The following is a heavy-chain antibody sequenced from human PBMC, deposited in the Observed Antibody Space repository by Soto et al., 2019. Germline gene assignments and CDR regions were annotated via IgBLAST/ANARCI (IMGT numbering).Heavy chain of an antibody. CDR2: INPHSGGT. V-gene: IGHV1-2*02. D-gene: IGHD1-26*01. CDR1: GYTFTGYY. J-gene: IGHJ4*02. Sequence: QVQLVQSGAEVKKPGASVKVSCKASGYTFTGYYMHWVRQATGQGLEWIGWINPHSGGTNYAEKFQGRVTMTRDTSISTAYMELSRLSSDDTAVYYCARGDFVVGCWVQGPLVTVSS. CDR3: ARGDFVVGC.